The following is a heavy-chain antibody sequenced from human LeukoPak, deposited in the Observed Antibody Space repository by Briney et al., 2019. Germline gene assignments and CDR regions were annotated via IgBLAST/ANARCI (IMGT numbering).Heavy chain of an antibody. Sequence: GGSLRLSCAASGFTFDDYGMSWVRQAPGKGLEWVSGINWNGGSTGYADSVKGRFTISRDNDKHYLYLQMNSLRAEDTALYYCARGGGDVDTAIPPYFDYWGQGTLVTVSS. D-gene: IGHD5-18*01. CDR1: GFTFDDYG. J-gene: IGHJ4*02. CDR2: INWNGGST. CDR3: ARGGGDVDTAIPPYFDY. V-gene: IGHV3-20*04.